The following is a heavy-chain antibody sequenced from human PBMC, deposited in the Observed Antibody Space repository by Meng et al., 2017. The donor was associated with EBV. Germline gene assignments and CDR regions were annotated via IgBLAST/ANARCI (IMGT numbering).Heavy chain of an antibody. Sequence: QVRVLLSGADVTHLVASVKGSRKASCYCLASYGNSWRCNAPAQGLGLLGWINAYNSNTNYAKKLLGRVIMNTVTSTSKAYMEMRSLRSDDTAVYYYATVTSGYDFNWFDPWGQGTLVTVSS. D-gene: IGHD5-12*01. CDR3: ATVTSGYDFNWFDP. CDR2: INAYNSNT. V-gene: IGHV1-18*01. J-gene: IGHJ5*02. CDR1: CYCLASYG.